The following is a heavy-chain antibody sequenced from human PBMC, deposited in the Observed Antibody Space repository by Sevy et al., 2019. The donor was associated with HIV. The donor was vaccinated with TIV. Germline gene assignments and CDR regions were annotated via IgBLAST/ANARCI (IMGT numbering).Heavy chain of an antibody. CDR2: IYYSGST. CDR3: ATPLYARIAARPNYYYGMDV. Sequence: SETLSLTCTVSGGSISSSSYYWGWIRQPPGKGLEWIGSIYYSGSTYYNPSLKSRVTISVDTSKNQFSLKLGSVTAADTAVYYCATPLYARIAARPNYYYGMDVWGQGTTVTVSS. CDR1: GGSISSSSYY. J-gene: IGHJ6*02. V-gene: IGHV4-39*01. D-gene: IGHD6-6*01.